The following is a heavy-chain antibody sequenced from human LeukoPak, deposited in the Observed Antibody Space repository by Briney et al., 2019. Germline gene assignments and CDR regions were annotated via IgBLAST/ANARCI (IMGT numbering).Heavy chain of an antibody. CDR2: INHSGST. Sequence: PSETLSLTCAVYGGSFSGYYWSWIRQPPGKGLYWIGEINHSGSTNYKPSLKSRVTISVDTSKNQFSLKLSSVTAADTAVYYCARVPSGSYDYWGQGTLVTVSS. D-gene: IGHD1-26*01. CDR1: GGSFSGYY. CDR3: ARVPSGSYDY. V-gene: IGHV4-34*01. J-gene: IGHJ4*02.